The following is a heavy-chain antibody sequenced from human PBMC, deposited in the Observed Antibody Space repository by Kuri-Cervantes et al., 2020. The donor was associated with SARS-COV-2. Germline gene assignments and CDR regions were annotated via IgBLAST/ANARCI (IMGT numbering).Heavy chain of an antibody. CDR3: ARHDLTTETTRERGLDY. V-gene: IGHV4-39*01. D-gene: IGHD4-17*01. CDR2: IYYSGST. Sequence: ESLKISCTVSGATISSSSYYWGWIRQPPGRGLEWIGSIYYSGSTYYNPSLKNRVTIFVDTSKNQFSVKLRSVTAADTAVYYCARHDLTTETTRERGLDYWGQGTLVTVSS. CDR1: GATISSSSYY. J-gene: IGHJ4*02.